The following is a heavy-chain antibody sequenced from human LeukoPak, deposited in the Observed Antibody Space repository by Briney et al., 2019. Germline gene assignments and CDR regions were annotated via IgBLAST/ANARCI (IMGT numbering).Heavy chain of an antibody. Sequence: GGSLRLSCAASGFTLDDYAMHWVRQAPGKGLEWVSLISGDGGSTCYADSVKGRFTISRDNSKNSLYLQMNSLRTEDTALYYCAKDKAYYYYYGMDVWGQGTTVTVSS. J-gene: IGHJ6*02. CDR3: AKDKAYYYYYGMDV. V-gene: IGHV3-43*02. CDR2: ISGDGGST. CDR1: GFTLDDYA.